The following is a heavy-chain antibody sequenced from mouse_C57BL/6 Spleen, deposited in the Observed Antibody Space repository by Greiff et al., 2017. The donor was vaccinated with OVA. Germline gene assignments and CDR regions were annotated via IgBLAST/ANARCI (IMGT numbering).Heavy chain of an antibody. CDR1: GFTFSDAW. Sequence: EVQLQESGGGLVQPGGSMKLSCAASGFTFSDAWMDWVRQSPEKGLEWVAEIRNKANNHATYYAESVKGRFTISRDDSKSSVYLQMNSLRAEDTGIYYCTRLNWDVGYFDVWGTGTTVTVSS. CDR2: IRNKANNHAT. J-gene: IGHJ1*03. V-gene: IGHV6-6*01. CDR3: TRLNWDVGYFDV. D-gene: IGHD4-1*01.